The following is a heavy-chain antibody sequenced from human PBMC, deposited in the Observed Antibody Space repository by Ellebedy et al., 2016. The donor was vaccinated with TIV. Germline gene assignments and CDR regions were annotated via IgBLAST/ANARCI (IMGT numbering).Heavy chain of an antibody. CDR3: ARDLGRYGMDV. CDR2: IYYSGST. V-gene: IGHV4-39*07. J-gene: IGHJ6*02. Sequence: MPSETLSLTCTVSGGSISSSSYYRGWIRQPPGKGLEWIGSIYYSGSTYYNPSLKSRVTISVDTSKSQFSLNLRSVTAADTATYYCARDLGRYGMDVWGQGTTVTVSS. CDR1: GGSISSSSYY.